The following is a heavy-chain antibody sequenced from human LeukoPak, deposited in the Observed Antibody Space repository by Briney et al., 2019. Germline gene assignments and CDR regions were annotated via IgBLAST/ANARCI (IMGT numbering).Heavy chain of an antibody. Sequence: SETLSLTCTVSGGSISSYYWSWIRQPPGKGLEWIGYIYYSGSTNYNPSLKSRVTISVDTSKNQFSLKLSSVTAADTAVYYCAREPSALAYCGGDCYSGGFDYWGQGILVTVSS. V-gene: IGHV4-59*01. J-gene: IGHJ4*02. CDR3: AREPSALAYCGGDCYSGGFDY. D-gene: IGHD2-21*02. CDR2: IYYSGST. CDR1: GGSISSYY.